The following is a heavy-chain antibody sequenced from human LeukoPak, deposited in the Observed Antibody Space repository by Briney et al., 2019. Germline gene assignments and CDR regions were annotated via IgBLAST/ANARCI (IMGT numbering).Heavy chain of an antibody. J-gene: IGHJ4*02. V-gene: IGHV4-34*01. D-gene: IGHD2-15*01. CDR1: GGSFRGYY. CDR2: INHSGRT. Sequence: TSETLSLTCAVYGGSFRGYYWSWIRQPPGKGPEWIGEINHSGRTTYNPSFKSRVTISVDTSKNQFSLKLSSVTAADTAVYYCARDDCSGGSCYVAYWGQGTLVTVSS. CDR3: ARDDCSGGSCYVAY.